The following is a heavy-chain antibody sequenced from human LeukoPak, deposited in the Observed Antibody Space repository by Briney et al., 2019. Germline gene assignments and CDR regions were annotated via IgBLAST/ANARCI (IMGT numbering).Heavy chain of an antibody. D-gene: IGHD4-17*01. V-gene: IGHV1-2*02. J-gene: IGHJ5*02. Sequence: ASVKVSCKASGYTFTGYYMHWVRQAPGQRLEWLGWINPNSGNTNYAQKLQSRVTMTRDTSISTVYMELSRLRSDDTAVYYCARDPDYGPSNWFDPWGQGTLVTVSS. CDR1: GYTFTGYY. CDR3: ARDPDYGPSNWFDP. CDR2: INPNSGNT.